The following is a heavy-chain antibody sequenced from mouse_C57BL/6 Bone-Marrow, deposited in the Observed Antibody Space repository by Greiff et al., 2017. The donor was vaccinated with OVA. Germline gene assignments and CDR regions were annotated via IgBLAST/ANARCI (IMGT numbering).Heavy chain of an antibody. J-gene: IGHJ3*01. Sequence: EVQRVESGGGLVKPGGSLKLSCAASGFTFSSYAMSWVRQTPEKRLEWVATISDGGSYTSYPDNVKGRFTISSDNAKNNLYLQMSHLKSEDTAMYYCARDRYHQAWFAYWGQGTLVTVSA. CDR2: ISDGGSYT. D-gene: IGHD1-1*01. V-gene: IGHV5-4*01. CDR1: GFTFSSYA. CDR3: ARDRYHQAWFAY.